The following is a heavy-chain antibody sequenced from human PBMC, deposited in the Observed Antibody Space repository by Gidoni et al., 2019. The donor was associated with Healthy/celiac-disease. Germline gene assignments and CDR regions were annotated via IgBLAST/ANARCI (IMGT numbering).Heavy chain of an antibody. CDR2: IYPGDSDT. V-gene: IGHV5-51*01. Sequence: EVQLVQSGAEVTKPGESLKIACRGSGYSFTSYWTGWVRQMPGKGLEWMGIIYPGDSDTRYNPSFQGQVTISADKSISTAYLQWSSLKASDTAMYYCARRRGDCSSTSCYTYWFDPWGQGTLVTVSS. CDR3: ARRRGDCSSTSCYTYWFDP. D-gene: IGHD2-2*02. J-gene: IGHJ5*02. CDR1: GYSFTSYW.